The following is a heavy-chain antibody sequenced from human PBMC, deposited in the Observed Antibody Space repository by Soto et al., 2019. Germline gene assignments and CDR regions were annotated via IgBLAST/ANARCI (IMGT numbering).Heavy chain of an antibody. V-gene: IGHV1-69*12. CDR2: IIPIFGTA. D-gene: IGHD6-13*01. J-gene: IGHJ3*01. CDR1: VGTFSSYA. CDR3: ARRIAATTFDV. Sequence: QVQLVQSGAEVKKPGSSVKVSCKASVGTFSSYAITWVRQAPGQGLEWLGGIIPIFGTAKYAQKFQGRVTITADESTSTDSKVLSSLRSEDTAVYYCARRIAATTFDVWGQGTMVTVSS.